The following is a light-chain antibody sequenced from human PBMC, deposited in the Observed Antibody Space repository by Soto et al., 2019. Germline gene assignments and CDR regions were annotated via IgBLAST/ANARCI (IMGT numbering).Light chain of an antibody. CDR2: GAS. Sequence: EIVLTQSPGTLSLSPGERATLSCRASQSVSSSYLAWYQQKPGQAPRLLIYGASSRDTGIPDRFSGSGSGTDFTLTISRLEPEDFAVYYCRQYGSSRTFGQGTKVEIK. CDR3: RQYGSSRT. V-gene: IGKV3-20*01. CDR1: QSVSSSY. J-gene: IGKJ1*01.